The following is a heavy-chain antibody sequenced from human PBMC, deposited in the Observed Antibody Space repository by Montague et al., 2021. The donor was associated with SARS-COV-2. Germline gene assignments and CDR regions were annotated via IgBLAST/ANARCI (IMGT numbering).Heavy chain of an antibody. CDR2: SYYSGTT. CDR3: ARGSYGSGSYHAFDI. J-gene: IGHJ3*02. Sequence: SETLSLTCTVSGDSFNSPNYYCAWIRQPPGKGLEWIGSSYYSGTTYANPSLRSQVTMSVATSKTQFSLKMNSVTAADTAVYYCARGSYGSGSYHAFDIWGQGTVVAVSS. CDR1: GDSFNSPNYY. V-gene: IGHV4-39*01. D-gene: IGHD3-10*01.